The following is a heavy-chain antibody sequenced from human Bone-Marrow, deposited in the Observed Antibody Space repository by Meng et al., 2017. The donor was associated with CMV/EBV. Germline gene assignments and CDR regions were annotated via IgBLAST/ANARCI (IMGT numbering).Heavy chain of an antibody. Sequence: ASVKASCKASGYTFTSYGISWVRQAPGQGLEWMGWISAYNGNTNYAQKLQGRVTMTTDTSTSTAYMELRSLRSDDTAVYYCAREDWSYYDFWSGYSGLDAFDIWGQGTMVTVSS. J-gene: IGHJ3*02. V-gene: IGHV1-18*01. CDR3: AREDWSYYDFWSGYSGLDAFDI. D-gene: IGHD3-3*01. CDR2: ISAYNGNT. CDR1: GYTFTSYG.